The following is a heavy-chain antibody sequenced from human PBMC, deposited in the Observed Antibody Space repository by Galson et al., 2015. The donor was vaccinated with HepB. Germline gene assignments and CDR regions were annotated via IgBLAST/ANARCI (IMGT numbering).Heavy chain of an antibody. CDR1: RYTLTNYY. V-gene: IGHV1-46*04. Sequence: SVKVSCKASRYTLTNYYMHWLRQAPGQGLEWMGVINPSGGSTTYPQKLQGRVTVTRDTSTGTVYMELSSLRSEDTAVYYCAREEAVVVNRPRYHGMDVWGQGTTVTVSS. CDR2: INPSGGST. J-gene: IGHJ6*02. CDR3: AREEAVVVNRPRYHGMDV. D-gene: IGHD2-21*01.